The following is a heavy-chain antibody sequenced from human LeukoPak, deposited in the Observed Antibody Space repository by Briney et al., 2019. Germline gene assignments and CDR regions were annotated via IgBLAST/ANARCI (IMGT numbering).Heavy chain of an antibody. CDR3: AKVPLYGNFDF. D-gene: IGHD3-16*01. V-gene: IGHV3-23*01. CDR1: GLTFSSYA. Sequence: PGGSLKLSCAASGLTFSSYAMSWVRQAPGKGLEWVSAISGSGGSTYYADSVKGRFTISRDNSKNTLYLQMNGLRAEDTAVYYCAKVPLYGNFDFGGQGTLVTVSS. CDR2: ISGSGGST. J-gene: IGHJ4*02.